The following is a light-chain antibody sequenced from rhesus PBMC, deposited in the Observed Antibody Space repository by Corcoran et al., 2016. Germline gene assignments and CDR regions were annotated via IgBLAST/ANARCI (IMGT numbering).Light chain of an antibody. CDR2: GAS. J-gene: IGKJ1*01. V-gene: IGKV1-94*01. CDR1: QGIDTD. CDR3: QQDYVTPWT. Sequence: DIQMTQAPSSLSVSVGDRVTVTCRASQGIDTDLSWYQQKPGKAPTLLIYGASTLQGGVSSRFSGIGSGTDFTLTINGLQSEDVATYYCQQDYVTPWTFGQGTKVEIK.